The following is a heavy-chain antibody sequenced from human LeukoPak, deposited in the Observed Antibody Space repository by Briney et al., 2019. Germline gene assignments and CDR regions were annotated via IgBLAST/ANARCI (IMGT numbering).Heavy chain of an antibody. Sequence: GGSLRLSCAASGFIFSSYAMHWVRQAPGKGLEYVSAISSNGGSTYYANSVKGRFTISRDNSKNTLYLQMGSLRAEDMAVYYCARVRTEATIYDYWGQGTLVTVSS. CDR2: ISSNGGST. CDR1: GFIFSSYA. J-gene: IGHJ4*02. CDR3: ARVRTEATIYDY. V-gene: IGHV3-64*01. D-gene: IGHD5-12*01.